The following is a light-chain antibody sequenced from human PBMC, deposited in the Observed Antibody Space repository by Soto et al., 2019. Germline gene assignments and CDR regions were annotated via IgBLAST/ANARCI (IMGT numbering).Light chain of an antibody. Sequence: DVQMTQSPSTLSASVGDTVTITCRASQGISNWLAWYQQKPGKAPKLLIYKASNLENGVPSRFSGSGSGTEFTLTISSLQPDDFATYFCQQYTSYSRAFGQGTKVDLK. V-gene: IGKV1-5*03. J-gene: IGKJ1*01. CDR3: QQYTSYSRA. CDR2: KAS. CDR1: QGISNW.